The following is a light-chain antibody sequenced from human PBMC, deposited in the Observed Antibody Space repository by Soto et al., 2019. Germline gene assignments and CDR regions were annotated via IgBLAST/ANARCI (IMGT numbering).Light chain of an antibody. J-gene: IGLJ2*01. Sequence: QAVLTQPPSVSGAPGQRVTISCTGSSSNIGAGYDVHWYQQLPGSAPKLLIYANNNRPSGVPGRFSGSKSGTSASLAITGLQPEDAADYYCQSYDSSLSGVLFGGGTKLTVL. V-gene: IGLV1-40*01. CDR1: SSNIGAGYD. CDR2: ANN. CDR3: QSYDSSLSGVL.